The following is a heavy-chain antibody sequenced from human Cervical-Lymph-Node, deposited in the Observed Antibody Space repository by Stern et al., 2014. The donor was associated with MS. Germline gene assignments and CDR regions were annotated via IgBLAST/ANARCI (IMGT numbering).Heavy chain of an antibody. CDR2: IYPGDSET. J-gene: IGHJ4*02. D-gene: IGHD1-14*01. CDR1: GFKFSIYW. Sequence: VQLGQSGAELIRPGESLKISCKGSGFKFSIYWIAWVRQMPGKGPEWMGLIYPGDSETRYSPSFQGQVTMSADKSTSTAYLQWSSLNASDTAMYFCARQTTAWASDVWGQGTLVTVSS. CDR3: ARQTTAWASDV. V-gene: IGHV5-51*01.